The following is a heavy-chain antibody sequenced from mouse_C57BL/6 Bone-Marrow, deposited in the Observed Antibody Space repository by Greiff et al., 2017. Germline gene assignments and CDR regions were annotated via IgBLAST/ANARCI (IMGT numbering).Heavy chain of an antibody. J-gene: IGHJ3*01. CDR1: GYTFTSYW. D-gene: IGHD1-1*01. CDR3: ARVYYGSSYGFAY. CDR2: IDPSDSYT. Sequence: QVQLQQPGAELVRPGTSVKLSCKASGYTFTSYWMHWVQQRPGQGLEWIGVIDPSDSYTNYNQKFKGKATLTVDTSSSTAYLQLSSLTSEDSAVYYCARVYYGSSYGFAYWGQGTLVTVSA. V-gene: IGHV1-59*01.